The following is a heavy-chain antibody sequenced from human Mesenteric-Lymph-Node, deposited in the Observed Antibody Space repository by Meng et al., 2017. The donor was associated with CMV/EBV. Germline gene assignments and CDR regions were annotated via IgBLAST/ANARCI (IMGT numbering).Heavy chain of an antibody. D-gene: IGHD4-23*01. Sequence: QVQLQQVGAGLLKPSETLSLTCAGYGGSFSGYYWSWIRQPPGKGLEWIGEINHSGSTNYNPSLKSRVTISVDTSKNQFSLKLSSVTAADTAVYYCARHQRWLKSEGGFNYWGQGTLVTVSS. J-gene: IGHJ4*02. V-gene: IGHV4-34*01. CDR1: GGSFSGYY. CDR2: INHSGST. CDR3: ARHQRWLKSEGGFNY.